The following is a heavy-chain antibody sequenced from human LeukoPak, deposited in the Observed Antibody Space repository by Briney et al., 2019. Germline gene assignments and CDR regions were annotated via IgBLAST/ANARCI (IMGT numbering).Heavy chain of an antibody. CDR1: GGSISSGSYY. D-gene: IGHD2-21*02. CDR3: ARVAVTATFDY. V-gene: IGHV4-61*02. J-gene: IGHJ4*02. CDR2: IYTSGST. Sequence: PSETLSLTCTVSGGSISSGSYYWSGIRQPAGKGLEWIGRIYTSGSTNYNPSLKSRVTMPVDTSKNQFSLRLSSVTAADTAVYYCARVAVTATFDYWGQGTQVTVSS.